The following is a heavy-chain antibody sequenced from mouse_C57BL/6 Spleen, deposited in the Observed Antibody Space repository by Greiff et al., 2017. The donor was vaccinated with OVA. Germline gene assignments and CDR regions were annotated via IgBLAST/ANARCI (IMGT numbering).Heavy chain of an antibody. V-gene: IGHV3-6*01. CDR2: IRYDGSN. CDR1: GYSITSGYY. D-gene: IGHD1-1*01. J-gene: IGHJ4*01. Sequence: EVQLVESGPGLVKPSQSLSLTCSVTGYSITSGYYWNWIRQFPGNKLEWMGYIRYDGSNNYNPSLKNRISITRDTSKNQFFLKLNSVTTEDTATYYCARRGYYGSSYAMDYWGQGTSVTVSS. CDR3: ARRGYYGSSYAMDY.